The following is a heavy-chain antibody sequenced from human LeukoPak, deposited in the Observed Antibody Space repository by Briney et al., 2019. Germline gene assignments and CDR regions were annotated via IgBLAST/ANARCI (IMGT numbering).Heavy chain of an antibody. CDR1: GGTFSGYA. D-gene: IGHD2-2*01. Sequence: SVKVSCKASGGTFSGYAISCVRQAPGQGLEWMGGIIPIFGTANYALKFQGRVTITADKSTSTAYMELSSLRSEDTAVYYCARVGDDCSSTSCTTYNWFDPWGQGTLVTVSS. CDR3: ARVGDDCSSTSCTTYNWFDP. CDR2: IIPIFGTA. J-gene: IGHJ5*02. V-gene: IGHV1-69*06.